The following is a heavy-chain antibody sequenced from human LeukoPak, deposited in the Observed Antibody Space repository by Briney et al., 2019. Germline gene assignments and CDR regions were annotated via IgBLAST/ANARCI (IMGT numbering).Heavy chain of an antibody. V-gene: IGHV3-74*01. CDR1: GFTFSSYW. CDR2: INGDGSST. CDR3: ARYYGSGSYSVDY. Sequence: GGSLRLSCAASGFTFSSYWMHWVRQAPGKGLVWVSRINGDGSSTTYADSVKGRFTISRDNARNTMYLKMNSLRAEDTAVYYCARYYGSGSYSVDYWGQGTLVSVSS. D-gene: IGHD3-10*01. J-gene: IGHJ4*02.